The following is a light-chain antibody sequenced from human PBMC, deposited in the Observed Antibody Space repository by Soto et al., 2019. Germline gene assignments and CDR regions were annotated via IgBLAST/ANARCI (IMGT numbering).Light chain of an antibody. CDR1: QGVNAW. CDR2: EAS. J-gene: IGKJ5*01. Sequence: DTQMTQSPSSVSASVGDRVTITCRASQGVNAWLAWYQKKPGKAPELLIYEASTLHSGVPSRFSGSGSGTDFTLTISSLQPEDFAIYYCQQYEKWPPSITFGQGTRLEIK. V-gene: IGKV1-12*01. CDR3: QQYEKWPPSIT.